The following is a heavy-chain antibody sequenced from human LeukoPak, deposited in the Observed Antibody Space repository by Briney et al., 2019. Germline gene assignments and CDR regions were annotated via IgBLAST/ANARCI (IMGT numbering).Heavy chain of an antibody. J-gene: IGHJ4*02. V-gene: IGHV1-69*04. Sequence: PSVKVSCKASGDTFSTYAISWVRQAPGQGLEWMGRIIPVLGIAKYAQKLQGRVTITADKSTRTVYMEMSSLRSEDTAVYYCARDFYDSRGYYADYWAREPWSA. CDR3: ARDFYDSRGYYADY. CDR2: IIPVLGIA. D-gene: IGHD3-22*01. CDR1: GDTFSTYA.